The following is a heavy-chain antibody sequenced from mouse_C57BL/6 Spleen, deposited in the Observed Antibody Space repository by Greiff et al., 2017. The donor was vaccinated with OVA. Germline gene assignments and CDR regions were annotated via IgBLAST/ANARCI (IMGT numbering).Heavy chain of an antibody. V-gene: IGHV1-61*01. CDR3: ARGRYYYGSSGFAY. CDR1: GYTFTSYW. Sequence: QVQLQQPGAELVRPGSSVKLSCKASGYTFTSYWMDWVKQRPGQGLEWIGNIYPSDSETHYNQKVKDKATLTVDKSSSTAYMQLSSLTSEDSAVYYCARGRYYYGSSGFAYWGQGTLVTVSA. D-gene: IGHD1-1*01. J-gene: IGHJ3*01. CDR2: IYPSDSET.